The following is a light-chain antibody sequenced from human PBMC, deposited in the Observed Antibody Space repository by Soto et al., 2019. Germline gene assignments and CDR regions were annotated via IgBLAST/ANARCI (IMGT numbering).Light chain of an antibody. CDR1: QSVSTF. V-gene: IGKV3-11*01. J-gene: IGKJ1*01. Sequence: ENMLTQSPATLSLSTGERATLSCRASQSVSTFLAWYQHKPGQAPRLLIYDASNRATGIPDRFRGSGSGTDFTLTISSLEPEDFALYYCQQGTDWPPGTFGQGTKVDI. CDR3: QQGTDWPPGT. CDR2: DAS.